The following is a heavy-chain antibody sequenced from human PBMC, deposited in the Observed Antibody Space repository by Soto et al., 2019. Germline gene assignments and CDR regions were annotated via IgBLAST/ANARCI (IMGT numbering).Heavy chain of an antibody. Sequence: PGGSLRLSCAASGFTFSDYYMSWIRQAPGKGLEWVSYISSSGSTIYYADSVKGRFTISRDNAKNSLYLQMNSLRAEDTAVYYCARDIFYYDSSGHFLLSYCGQGSLVPGSS. CDR1: GFTFSDYY. CDR3: ARDIFYYDSSGHFLLSY. D-gene: IGHD3-22*01. CDR2: ISSSGSTI. V-gene: IGHV3-11*01. J-gene: IGHJ1*01.